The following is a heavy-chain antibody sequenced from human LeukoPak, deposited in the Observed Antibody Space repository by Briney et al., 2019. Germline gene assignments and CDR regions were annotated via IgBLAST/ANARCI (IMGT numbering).Heavy chain of an antibody. D-gene: IGHD3-3*01. CDR1: GFTFSDHY. CDR2: TRDKAHSHTT. J-gene: IGHJ5*02. Sequence: GGSLRLSCAASGFTFSDHYMDWVRQAPGKGLEWVGRTRDKAHSHTTVYAASVAGRFTVSRDDSKNSFFLQMNSLRIEDTAVYYCEPPLQFLESWGQGTMVIVSS. V-gene: IGHV3-72*01. CDR3: EPPLQFLES.